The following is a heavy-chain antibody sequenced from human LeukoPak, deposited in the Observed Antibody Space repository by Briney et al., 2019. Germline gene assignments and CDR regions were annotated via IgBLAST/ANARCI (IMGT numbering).Heavy chain of an antibody. CDR2: IKQDGSEK. Sequence: GGSLRLSCAASGFTFSWYWMSWVRQAPGKGLEWVANIKQDGSEKYYVDPVKGRFTISRDNAKNSLYLQMNSLRVEDTAVYYCARSVYGSGSYWGQGTLVTVSS. CDR1: GFTFSWYW. J-gene: IGHJ4*02. V-gene: IGHV3-7*01. D-gene: IGHD3-10*01. CDR3: ARSVYGSGSY.